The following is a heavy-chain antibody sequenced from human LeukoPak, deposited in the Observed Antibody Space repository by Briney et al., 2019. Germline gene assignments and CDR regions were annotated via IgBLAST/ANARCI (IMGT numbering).Heavy chain of an antibody. Sequence: PGGSLRLSCAASGFTFSSYAMSWVRQAPGKGLEWVSAISGSGGSTYNADSVKGRFTISRDNSKNTLFLQMNSLRAEDTAIYYCVRGHEALGNWGQGTLVTVSS. D-gene: IGHD3-10*01. CDR2: ISGSGGST. CDR3: VRGHEALGN. J-gene: IGHJ4*02. V-gene: IGHV3-23*01. CDR1: GFTFSSYA.